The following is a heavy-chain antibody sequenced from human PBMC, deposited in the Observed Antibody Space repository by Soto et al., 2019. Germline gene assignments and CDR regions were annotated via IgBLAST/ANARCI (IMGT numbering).Heavy chain of an antibody. CDR1: GGSISSGGYY. CDR2: IYYSGTT. Sequence: QVQLQESGPGLVKSSQTLSLTCTVSGGSISSGGYYWTWIRQHPGQGLEWIGDIYYSGTTYYNPSLKSRVTISMDTSKNQFPLKLSSVTAADTAMYYCARETPTASGMDSWGQGTLVTVSS. V-gene: IGHV4-31*03. CDR3: ARETPTASGMDS. D-gene: IGHD6-13*01. J-gene: IGHJ4*02.